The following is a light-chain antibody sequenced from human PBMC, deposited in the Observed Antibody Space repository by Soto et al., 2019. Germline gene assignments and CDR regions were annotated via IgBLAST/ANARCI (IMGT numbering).Light chain of an antibody. CDR1: QTISGT. CDR2: GAS. Sequence: VITQSPPPLSVSPGGRATLSCRASQTISGTLAWYQQKPGQAPRLLIYGASNRATGIPDRFSGSGSGTDFTLTISRLESEDYAVYYCKQYGSSGTFGQGTKVDIK. J-gene: IGKJ1*01. CDR3: KQYGSSGT. V-gene: IGKV3-20*01.